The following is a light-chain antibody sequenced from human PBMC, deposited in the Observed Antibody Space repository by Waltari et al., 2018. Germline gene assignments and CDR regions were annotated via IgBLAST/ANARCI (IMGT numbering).Light chain of an antibody. CDR1: QSLGTY. Sequence: EIVLTQSPATLSLSPGESATLSCRASQSLGTYFAWYQKTPGQAPRLLIYDASTRATGIPPRFSGSGSGTDFILTISSLEPEDFAVYYCQQRSGWPQTFGQGTNVEI. CDR3: QQRSGWPQT. J-gene: IGKJ1*01. CDR2: DAS. V-gene: IGKV3-11*01.